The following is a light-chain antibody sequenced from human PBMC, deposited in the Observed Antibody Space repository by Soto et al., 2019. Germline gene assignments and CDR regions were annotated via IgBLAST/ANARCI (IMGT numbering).Light chain of an antibody. V-gene: IGLV1-40*01. CDR2: YNN. CDR3: AAWDDTLKRYV. Sequence: QSVLTQPPSVSGAPGQRVTISCAGGSSSIGAGYDVHWYQQLPGTAPKLLIYYNNQRPSGVPDRFSGSKSGTSASLAISGLQSEDESDYYCAAWDDTLKRYVFGTGTKLTVL. J-gene: IGLJ1*01. CDR1: SSSIGAGYD.